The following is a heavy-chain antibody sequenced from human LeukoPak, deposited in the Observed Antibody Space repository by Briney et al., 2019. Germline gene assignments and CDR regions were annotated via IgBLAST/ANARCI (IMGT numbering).Heavy chain of an antibody. J-gene: IGHJ5*02. V-gene: IGHV4-34*01. CDR1: DGSFNDYF. CDR2: INHSGST. CDR3: ARAGPRWLRSKNWFDP. D-gene: IGHD5-12*01. Sequence: SETLSLTCAVYDGSFNDYFWSWVRQPPGKGLEWMGEINHSGSTNYNPSLKRRVSLSLDTSKRQFSLKLSSVTAADTAVYYCARAGPRWLRSKNWFDPWGQGTLVTVSS.